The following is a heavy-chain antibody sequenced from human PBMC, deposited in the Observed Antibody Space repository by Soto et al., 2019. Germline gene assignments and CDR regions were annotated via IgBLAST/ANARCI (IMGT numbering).Heavy chain of an antibody. Sequence: GGSLRLCCAASGLTFDDYAMHWVRQAPGKGLEWVSGISWNSGSIGYADSVKGRFTISRDNAKNSLYLQMNSLRAEDTALYYCAKGPIGIYYYYYMDVWGKGTTVTVSS. J-gene: IGHJ6*03. D-gene: IGHD2-21*01. CDR2: ISWNSGSI. CDR3: AKGPIGIYYYYYMDV. CDR1: GLTFDDYA. V-gene: IGHV3-9*01.